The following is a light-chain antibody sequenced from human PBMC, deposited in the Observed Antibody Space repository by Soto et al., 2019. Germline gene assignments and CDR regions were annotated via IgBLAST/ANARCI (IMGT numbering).Light chain of an antibody. V-gene: IGKV3-20*01. CDR3: QQFSSYPLT. J-gene: IGKJ5*01. CDR1: RSVSSSY. Sequence: EIVLTQSPGTLSLSPGERATLSCRASRSVSSSYLAWYQQKPGQAPRLLIYGASSRATGIPDRFSGSGSVTDFTLTISRLEPEDFAVYYCQQFSSYPLTFGQGTRLEIK. CDR2: GAS.